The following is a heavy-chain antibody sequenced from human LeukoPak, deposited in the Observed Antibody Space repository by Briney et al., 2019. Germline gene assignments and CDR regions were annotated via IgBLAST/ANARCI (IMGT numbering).Heavy chain of an antibody. Sequence: PSETLSLTCTVSGYSISSGYYWGWIRQPPGKGLEWIGSIYHSGSTYYNPSLKSRVTMSVDTSKTQFSLELRSVTAADTAVYFCARGSGYVDYWGQGTLVTVSS. V-gene: IGHV4-38-2*02. CDR3: ARGSGYVDY. CDR1: GYSISSGYY. CDR2: IYHSGST. D-gene: IGHD3-10*01. J-gene: IGHJ4*02.